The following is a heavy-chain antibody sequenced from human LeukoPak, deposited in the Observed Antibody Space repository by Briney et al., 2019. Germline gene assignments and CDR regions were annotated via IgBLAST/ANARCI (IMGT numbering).Heavy chain of an antibody. J-gene: IGHJ5*02. Sequence: SVTLSLTCSVSGGSISGYYWSWIRQPPGKGLEWIGDMYYSGSTNYNPSLKSRVIISVDTSKNQFSLKLSSVTTADTAVYYCARGTVFGVATNWFDPWGQGTLVTVSS. CDR3: ARGTVFGVATNWFDP. V-gene: IGHV4-59*01. CDR1: GGSISGYY. D-gene: IGHD3-3*01. CDR2: MYYSGST.